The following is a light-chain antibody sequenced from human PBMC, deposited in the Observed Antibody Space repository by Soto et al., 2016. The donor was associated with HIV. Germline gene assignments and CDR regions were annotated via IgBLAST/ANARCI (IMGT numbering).Light chain of an antibody. CDR3: QVWDASTDLVV. Sequence: SYELTQPPSLSVAPRKTARITCGGNNVGGKSVQWYQQKPGQAPVLVVYDDSDRPSGIPERFSGSNSGNTATLSISRVEAGDEADYYCQVWDASTDLVVFGGGTKLTVL. CDR1: NVGGKS. V-gene: IGLV3-21*03. J-gene: IGLJ2*01. CDR2: DDS.